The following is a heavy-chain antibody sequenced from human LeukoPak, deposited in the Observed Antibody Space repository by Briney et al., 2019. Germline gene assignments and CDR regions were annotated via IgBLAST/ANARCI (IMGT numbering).Heavy chain of an antibody. CDR3: ARGHYDVLAASYKWTPDY. Sequence: GGSLRLSCAASGFTFNTFNMNWVRQAPGKGLEWVSSITSGGGYIYYADSVKGRFTTSRDNAKNSLSLQLNSLRVEDTAIYYCARGHYDVLAASYKWTPDYWGQGTLVTVSS. CDR2: ITSGGGYI. CDR1: GFTFNTFN. D-gene: IGHD3-9*01. V-gene: IGHV3-21*01. J-gene: IGHJ4*02.